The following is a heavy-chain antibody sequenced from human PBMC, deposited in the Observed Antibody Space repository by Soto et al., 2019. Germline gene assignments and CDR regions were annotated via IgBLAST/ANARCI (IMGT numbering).Heavy chain of an antibody. CDR3: ARAYRIVVVVAATLDY. Sequence: QVQLVESGGGVVQPGRSLSLSCAASGFTFSTFAMHWVRQAPGKGLEWVAVISYDGSNKYYADSVKGRFTISRDNSKNTLYLQMNSLRAEDTAVYYCARAYRIVVVVAATLDYWGQGTLVTVSS. CDR2: ISYDGSNK. D-gene: IGHD2-15*01. CDR1: GFTFSTFA. J-gene: IGHJ4*02. V-gene: IGHV3-30-3*01.